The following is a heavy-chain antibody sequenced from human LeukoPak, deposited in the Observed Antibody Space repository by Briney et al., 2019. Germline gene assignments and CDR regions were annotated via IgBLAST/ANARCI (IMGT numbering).Heavy chain of an antibody. CDR1: GFTFRSYV. V-gene: IGHV3-7*01. J-gene: IGHJ4*02. Sequence: GGSLRLSCAASGFTFRSYVMSWVRQAPGKGLEWVANIREDGSEKCYVGSVKGRFTISRDNAKNSLYLQMNSLRDEDAAIYYCARGGYAFWGQGTLVTVSS. CDR3: ARGGYAF. D-gene: IGHD5-12*01. CDR2: IREDGSEK.